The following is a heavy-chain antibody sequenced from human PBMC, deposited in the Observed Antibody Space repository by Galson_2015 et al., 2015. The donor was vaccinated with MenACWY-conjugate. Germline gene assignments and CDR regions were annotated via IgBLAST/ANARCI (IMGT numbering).Heavy chain of an antibody. V-gene: IGHV4-38-2*02. CDR1: GYSISSGYY. J-gene: IGHJ6*02. D-gene: IGHD3-10*01. Sequence: LSLTCTVSGYSISSGYYRGWIRQPPGKGLEWIGSIYHNGSTYYNPSLKSRVTISVDTSKNQFSLKLSSVTAADTAVYYCARDGHYYGLGSKNYYYYGMDVWGQGTTVTVSS. CDR3: ARDGHYYGLGSKNYYYYGMDV. CDR2: IYHNGST.